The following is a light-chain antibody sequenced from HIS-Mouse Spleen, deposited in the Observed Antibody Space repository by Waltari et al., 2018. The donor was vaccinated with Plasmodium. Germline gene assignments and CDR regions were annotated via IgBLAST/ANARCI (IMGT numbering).Light chain of an antibody. CDR2: DVS. CDR3: CSYAGSYTVV. V-gene: IGLV2-11*01. J-gene: IGLJ1*01. Sequence: QSALTQPRSVSGSPGPSVTISCTGTSSDVGGYNYVSWYQQTPGKAPKLMIYDVSKRPSGVPDRFSGSKSGNTASLTISGLQAEDEADYYCCSYAGSYTVVFGTGTKVTVL. CDR1: SSDVGGYNY.